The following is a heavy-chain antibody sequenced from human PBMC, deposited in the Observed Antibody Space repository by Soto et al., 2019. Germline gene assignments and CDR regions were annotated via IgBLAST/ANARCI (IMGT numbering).Heavy chain of an antibody. CDR1: GDSVSSNSAA. V-gene: IGHV6-1*01. D-gene: IGHD6-13*01. Sequence: SQTLSLTCAISGDSVSSNSAAWSWIRQSPSRGLEWLGRTYYRSKWNSNYAVSVKGRVTINPDTSKNQFSLQLNSVTPEDTAVYYCAREIAAAGRNYYYYGMDVWGQGTTVTVSS. CDR2: TYYRSKWNS. CDR3: AREIAAAGRNYYYYGMDV. J-gene: IGHJ6*02.